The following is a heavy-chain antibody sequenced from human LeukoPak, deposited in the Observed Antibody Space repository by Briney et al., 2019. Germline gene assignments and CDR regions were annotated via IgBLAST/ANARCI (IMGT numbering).Heavy chain of an antibody. Sequence: GGSLRLSCAASGFTFSSYAMHWVRQAPGKGLEWVAVISYDGSNKYYADSVKGRFTISRDNSKNTLYLQMNSLRAEDTAVYYCARGLLDYWGQGTLVTVSS. CDR3: ARGLLDY. V-gene: IGHV3-30*04. D-gene: IGHD5-18*01. CDR2: ISYDGSNK. J-gene: IGHJ4*02. CDR1: GFTFSSYA.